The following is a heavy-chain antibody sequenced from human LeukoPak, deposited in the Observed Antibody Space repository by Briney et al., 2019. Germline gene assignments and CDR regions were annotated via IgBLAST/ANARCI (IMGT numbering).Heavy chain of an antibody. Sequence: ASVTVSCKASGYTFTSYGISWVRQAPGQGLEWMGWISAYNGNTNYAQKLQGRVTMTTDTSTSTAYMGVRSLRSEGTGVYYCAREAYQLFDYWGQGTLVTVSS. V-gene: IGHV1-18*01. CDR1: GYTFTSYG. CDR2: ISAYNGNT. J-gene: IGHJ4*02. D-gene: IGHD2-2*01. CDR3: AREAYQLFDY.